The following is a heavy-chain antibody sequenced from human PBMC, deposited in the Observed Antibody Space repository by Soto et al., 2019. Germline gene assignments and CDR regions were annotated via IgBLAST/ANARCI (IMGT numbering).Heavy chain of an antibody. CDR3: ARKGSSSGWYGDY. J-gene: IGHJ4*02. CDR1: GFTFSIYW. D-gene: IGHD6-19*01. V-gene: IGHV3-7*05. Sequence: PGGSLRLSCAASGFTFSIYWMSWVRQAPGKGLEWVADIKQDGSEKYYVDSVKGRFTISRDNAKNSLYLQMNSLRAEDTAVYYCARKGSSSGWYGDYWGQGTLVTVSS. CDR2: IKQDGSEK.